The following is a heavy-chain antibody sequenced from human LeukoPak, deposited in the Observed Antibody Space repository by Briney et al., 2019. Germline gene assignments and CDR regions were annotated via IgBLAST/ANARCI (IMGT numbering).Heavy chain of an antibody. Sequence: GASVKVSCKTSGGTFNTYGISWVRQAPGQGLEWMGRIIPILDIVNYAQKLQGRVTITADKSTTTVYLTLNSLGSEDTAVYYCARGRSSFDVWGRGTLVTVSS. CDR1: GGTFNTYG. CDR3: ARGRSSFDV. J-gene: IGHJ2*01. V-gene: IGHV1-69*04. CDR2: IIPILDIV.